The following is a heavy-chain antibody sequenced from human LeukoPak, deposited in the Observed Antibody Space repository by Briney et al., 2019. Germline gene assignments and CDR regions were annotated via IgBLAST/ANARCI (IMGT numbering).Heavy chain of an antibody. D-gene: IGHD2-15*01. V-gene: IGHV3-48*01. Sequence: GGSLRLSCAASGFTFSRYSMNWVRQAPGKGLEWVSYISSSSSTIDYADSVKGRFSISRDNAKNSLYLQMNSLRAEDTAFYYCARDLLGYCSGGSCYPYYFDYWGQGTLVTVSS. CDR3: ARDLLGYCSGGSCYPYYFDY. CDR1: GFTFSRYS. CDR2: ISSSSSTI. J-gene: IGHJ4*02.